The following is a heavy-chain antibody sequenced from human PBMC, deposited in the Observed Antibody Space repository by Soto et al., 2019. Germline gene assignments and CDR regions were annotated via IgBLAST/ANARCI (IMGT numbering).Heavy chain of an antibody. D-gene: IGHD1-26*01. J-gene: IGHJ3*02. CDR3: AHRPYSGTWHDAYDI. CDR1: GFSLSARGVG. CDR2: IYWDDDK. Sequence: QITLKESGPTLVKPTETLTLTCIFSGFSLSARGVGVGWIRQPPGKALEWLAIIYWDDDKRYSPSLRTTFTITKDNSKIQVVPKMTNMDPVDTATYFCAHRPYSGTWHDAYDIWGPGIMVTVSS. V-gene: IGHV2-5*02.